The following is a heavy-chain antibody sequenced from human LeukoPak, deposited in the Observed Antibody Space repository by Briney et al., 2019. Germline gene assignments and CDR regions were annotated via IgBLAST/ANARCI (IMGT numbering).Heavy chain of an antibody. J-gene: IGHJ4*02. CDR2: ISSSSSTI. CDR3: ARVDYYDSSGYYGFDY. D-gene: IGHD3-22*01. Sequence: PGGSLRLSCAASGFTFSSYSMNWVRQAPGKGLEWVSYISSSSSTIYYADSVKGRFTISRDNAKNSLYLQMNSLRAEDTAVYYCARVDYYDSSGYYGFDYWGQGTLVTVSS. CDR1: GFTFSSYS. V-gene: IGHV3-48*01.